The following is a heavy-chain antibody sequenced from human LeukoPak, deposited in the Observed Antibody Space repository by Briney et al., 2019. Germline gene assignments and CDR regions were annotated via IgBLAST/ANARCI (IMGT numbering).Heavy chain of an antibody. CDR3: VRDRTLGGSYYGYYFDY. Sequence: GGSLRLSCAASGFTFSSYEMNWVRQAPGKGLEWVSYISSSGSTIYYADSVKGRFTISRDNAKNSLYLQMNSLRAEDTAVYYCVRDRTLGGSYYGYYFDYWGQGTLVTVSS. V-gene: IGHV3-48*03. D-gene: IGHD1-26*01. CDR1: GFTFSSYE. CDR2: ISSSGSTI. J-gene: IGHJ4*02.